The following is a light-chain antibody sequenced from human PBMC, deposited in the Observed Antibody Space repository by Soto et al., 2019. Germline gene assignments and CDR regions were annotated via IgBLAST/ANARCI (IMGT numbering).Light chain of an antibody. CDR2: GNH. Sequence: QSVLTQPPSVSGAPGQRVTISCTGSSSNIGAGYDVHWYQQLPGTAPKLLIYGNHNRPPGVLDRCSGAKSGTSASLAITGLQAEDEADYYCQSYCSSLGYVFGTGTKLTVL. V-gene: IGLV1-40*01. CDR1: SSNIGAGYD. CDR3: QSYCSSLGYV. J-gene: IGLJ1*01.